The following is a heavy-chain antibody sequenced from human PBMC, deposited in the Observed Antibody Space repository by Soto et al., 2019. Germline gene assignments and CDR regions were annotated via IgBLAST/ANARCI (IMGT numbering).Heavy chain of an antibody. V-gene: IGHV3-7*01. Sequence: GGSLRLSCEVSGITFSKSWMSWVRRAPGKGLEWVALIKEDESGKFYVASVKGRFTISRDNAKNLLYLQMDSLRTEDTAVYYCERDPDYGALDFWGQGTLVTVSS. CDR3: ERDPDYGALDF. J-gene: IGHJ4*02. CDR1: GITFSKSW. D-gene: IGHD3-10*01. CDR2: IKEDESGK.